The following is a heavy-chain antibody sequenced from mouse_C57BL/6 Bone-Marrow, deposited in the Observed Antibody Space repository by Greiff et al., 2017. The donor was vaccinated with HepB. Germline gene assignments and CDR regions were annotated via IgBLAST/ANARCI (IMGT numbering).Heavy chain of an antibody. CDR1: GYTFTSYW. V-gene: IGHV1-72*01. CDR2: IVPNSGGT. J-gene: IGHJ2*01. CDR3: ASSGEHYFDC. Sequence: QVQLQQPGAELVKPGASVKLSCKASGYTFTSYWMHWVKQRPGRGLEWIGRIVPNSGGTKYNEKFKSKATLAVDKASSTAYMQLSSLTAEDSAVYYCASSGEHYFDCWGQGTTLTVSS.